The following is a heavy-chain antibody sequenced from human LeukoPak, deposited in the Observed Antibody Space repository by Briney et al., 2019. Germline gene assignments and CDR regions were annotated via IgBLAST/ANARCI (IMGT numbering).Heavy chain of an antibody. V-gene: IGHV3-30*18. CDR3: AKGVVAATNAAYYGMDV. CDR1: GFTFSNYG. CDR2: ISYDESDK. D-gene: IGHD2-15*01. Sequence: GGSLRLSCAASGFTFSNYGMHWVRQAPGKGLEWVAVISYDESDKYYADSVKGRFTISRNNSKNTLYLQMNSLRPEDTAVYYCAKGVVAATNAAYYGMDVWGQGTTVTVSS. J-gene: IGHJ6*02.